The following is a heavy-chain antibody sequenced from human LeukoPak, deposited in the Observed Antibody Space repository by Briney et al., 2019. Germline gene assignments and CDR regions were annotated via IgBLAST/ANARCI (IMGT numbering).Heavy chain of an antibody. J-gene: IGHJ4*02. CDR2: IYYSGST. Sequence: SETLSLTCTVSGGSISNYYWTWIRQPPGKGLEWIGYIYYSGSTNYNPSLKSRVTISLDTSKNQFSLKLTSVTAADTDLYYCARGDGYNWEFSFDYWGQGTLVTVSS. CDR1: GGSISNYY. D-gene: IGHD5-24*01. V-gene: IGHV4-59*01. CDR3: ARGDGYNWEFSFDY.